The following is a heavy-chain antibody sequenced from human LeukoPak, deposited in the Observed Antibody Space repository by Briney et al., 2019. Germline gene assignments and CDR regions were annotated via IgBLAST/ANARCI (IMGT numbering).Heavy chain of an antibody. CDR2: MSPNSGNT. D-gene: IGHD4-11*01. CDR1: GYTFTSYD. J-gene: IGHJ4*02. V-gene: IGHV1-8*03. Sequence: GASVKVSCKASGYTFTSYDINWVRQATGQGLEWMGWMSPNSGNTGYAQKFQGRVTITRNTSISTAYMELSSLRSEDTAVYYCARGLTTVASDYWGQGTLVTVSS. CDR3: ARGLTTVASDY.